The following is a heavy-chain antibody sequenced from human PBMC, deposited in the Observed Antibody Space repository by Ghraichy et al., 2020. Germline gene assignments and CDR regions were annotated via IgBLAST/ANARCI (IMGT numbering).Heavy chain of an antibody. J-gene: IGHJ4*02. CDR3: ARETYYYDSSGTAVDYFDY. CDR1: GYTFTGYY. CDR2: INPNSGGT. V-gene: IGHV1-2*02. D-gene: IGHD3-22*01. Sequence: ASVKVSCKASGYTFTGYYMHWVRQAPGQGLEWMGWINPNSGGTNYAQKFQGRVTMTRDTSISTAYMELSRLRSDDTAVYYCARETYYYDSSGTAVDYFDYWGQGTLVTVSS.